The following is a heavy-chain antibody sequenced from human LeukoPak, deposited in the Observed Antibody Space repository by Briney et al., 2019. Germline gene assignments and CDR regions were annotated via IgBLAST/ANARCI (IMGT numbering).Heavy chain of an antibody. V-gene: IGHV3-30-3*01. CDR1: GFTFSSYA. Sequence: GGSLRLSCAASGFTFSSYAMQWVRQAPGKGLEWVAVISYDGSNKYYADSVKGRFTISRDNSKNTLYLQMNSLRAEDTAVYYCARDSSSWSRYFDYWGQGTLVTVSS. CDR3: ARDSSSWSRYFDY. J-gene: IGHJ4*02. CDR2: ISYDGSNK. D-gene: IGHD6-13*01.